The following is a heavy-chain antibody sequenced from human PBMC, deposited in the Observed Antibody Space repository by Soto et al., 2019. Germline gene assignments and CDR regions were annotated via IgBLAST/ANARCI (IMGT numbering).Heavy chain of an antibody. CDR3: ARAREDGDSGYEGNWFDP. Sequence: EVQLVESGGGLVQPGGSLRLSCAASGYTFNIYWMHWVRQAPGKGLVWVSRINSDGSSTTYADSVKGRFTISRDNAKNPLYLHMLSLQAEGTGVDYCARAREDGDSGYEGNWFDPWGQGTLVTVSS. CDR1: GYTFNIYW. CDR2: INSDGSST. V-gene: IGHV3-74*01. J-gene: IGHJ5*02. D-gene: IGHD5-12*01.